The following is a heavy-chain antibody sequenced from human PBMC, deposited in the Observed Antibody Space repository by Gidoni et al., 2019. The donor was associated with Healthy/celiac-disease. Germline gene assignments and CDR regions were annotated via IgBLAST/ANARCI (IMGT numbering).Heavy chain of an antibody. CDR2: IYSGGST. CDR1: GFTVSSNY. CDR3: ARERGAGYYYYYGMDV. D-gene: IGHD3-10*01. Sequence: EVQLVESGGGLVQPGGSLRLSCAASGFTVSSNYMSWVRQAPGKGLEWVSVIYSGGSTYYADSVKGRFTISRDNSKNTLYLQMNSLRAEDTAVYYCARERGAGYYYYYGMDVWGQGTTVTVSS. V-gene: IGHV3-66*01. J-gene: IGHJ6*02.